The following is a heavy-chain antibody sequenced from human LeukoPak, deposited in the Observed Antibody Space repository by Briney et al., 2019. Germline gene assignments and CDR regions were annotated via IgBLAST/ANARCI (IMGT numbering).Heavy chain of an antibody. V-gene: IGHV5-51*01. Sequence: GESLKISCKVSGYSFTTYGIAWVRQMPGKGLEWMGIIYPGDSDNRYSPSFQGQFTISAEKSISTPYLQCSSLKASDTAMYYWARRAHSGAMVTLDYWGQGTLVTVSS. J-gene: IGHJ4*02. CDR3: ARRAHSGAMVTLDY. CDR1: GYSFTTYG. CDR2: IYPGDSDN. D-gene: IGHD5-18*01.